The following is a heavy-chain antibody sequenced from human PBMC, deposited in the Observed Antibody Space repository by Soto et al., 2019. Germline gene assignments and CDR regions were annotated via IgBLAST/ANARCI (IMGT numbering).Heavy chain of an antibody. CDR2: IHFDGSTT. CDR1: GFTFSSYW. CDR3: ARDPGYSSSWFLYGMDV. Sequence: GGSLRLSCAASGFTFSSYWMHWVRQVPGKGLVWVSRIHFDGSTTHYADSVKGRFTISRDNAKNSLYLQMNSLRAEDTAVYYCARDPGYSSSWFLYGMDVWGQGTTVTVSS. D-gene: IGHD6-13*01. J-gene: IGHJ6*02. V-gene: IGHV3-74*01.